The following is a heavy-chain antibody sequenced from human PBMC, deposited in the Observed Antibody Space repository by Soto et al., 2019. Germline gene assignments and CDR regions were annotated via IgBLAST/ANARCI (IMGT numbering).Heavy chain of an antibody. CDR3: ARSSGYYFFYFDY. J-gene: IGHJ4*02. Sequence: ASVKVSCKASGYTFTSYDINWVRQATGQGLEWMGWMNPNSGNTGYAQKFQGRVTITADESTSTAYMELSSLRSEDTAVYYCARSSGYYFFYFDYWGQGTLVTVSS. D-gene: IGHD3-22*01. V-gene: IGHV1-8*01. CDR1: GYTFTSYD. CDR2: MNPNSGNT.